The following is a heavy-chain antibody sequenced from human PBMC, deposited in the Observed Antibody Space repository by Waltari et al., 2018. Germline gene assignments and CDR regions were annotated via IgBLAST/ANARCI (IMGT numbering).Heavy chain of an antibody. Sequence: QVQLQESGPGLVKPSETLSLTCSVSGGAISSHYWSWFRQPPGKGLEWIGHIDDSGRTNYNPSLKSRVTISADTSKNQVSLKLNSVTTADTAVYYCARLEVEEVSNWYFDLWGRGTLVTVSS. D-gene: IGHD2-15*01. J-gene: IGHJ2*01. V-gene: IGHV4-59*11. CDR2: IDDSGRT. CDR1: GGAISSHY. CDR3: ARLEVEEVSNWYFDL.